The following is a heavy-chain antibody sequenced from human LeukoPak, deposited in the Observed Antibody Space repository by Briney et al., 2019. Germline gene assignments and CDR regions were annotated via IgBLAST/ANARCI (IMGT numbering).Heavy chain of an antibody. V-gene: IGHV3-53*01. CDR2: IYSDGST. Sequence: GGTLRLSCAASGFTVSSNYMSWVRQAPGKGLEWVSVIYSDGSTYYADSVKGRFTISRDNAKNTVFLQMSSLRAEDTALYYCARKSASGNYPLDYWGQGTLVTVSS. J-gene: IGHJ4*02. D-gene: IGHD3-10*01. CDR3: ARKSASGNYPLDY. CDR1: GFTVSSNY.